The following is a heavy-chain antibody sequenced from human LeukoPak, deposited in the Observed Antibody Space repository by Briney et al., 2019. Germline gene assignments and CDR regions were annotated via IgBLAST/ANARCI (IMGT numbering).Heavy chain of an antibody. V-gene: IGHV3-23*01. CDR2: ISGSGGST. CDR1: GFTFNNYA. CDR3: AKRGTGSWSFDY. Sequence: PGGSLRLSCAASGFTFNNYAMTWVRQAPGKGLERVSTISGSGGSTYYADSVKGRFTISRDNSKNTLFLQMSNLRAEDTAVYYCAKRGTGSWSFDYWGQGSLVIVSS. J-gene: IGHJ4*02. D-gene: IGHD2-8*02.